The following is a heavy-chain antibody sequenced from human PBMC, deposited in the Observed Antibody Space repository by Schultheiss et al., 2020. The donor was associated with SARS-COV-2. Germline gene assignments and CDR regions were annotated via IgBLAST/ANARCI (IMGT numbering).Heavy chain of an antibody. V-gene: IGHV3-30*07. D-gene: IGHD3/OR15-3a*01. CDR1: GFTFSSYA. CDR2: ISDNGNNR. Sequence: GGSLRLSCAASGFTFSSYAMHWVRQAPGKGLEWVAIISDNGNNRFYADSVKGRFTISRDNAKNSLYLQMNSLRAEDTAVYYCARGLGLGHAYFDYWGQGTLVTVSS. CDR3: ARGLGLGHAYFDY. J-gene: IGHJ4*02.